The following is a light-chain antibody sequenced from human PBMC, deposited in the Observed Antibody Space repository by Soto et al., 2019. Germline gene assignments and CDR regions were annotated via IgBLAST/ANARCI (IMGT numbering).Light chain of an antibody. CDR1: QGISNS. V-gene: IGKV1-17*03. CDR2: FAS. CDR3: LQYSSYPWT. Sequence: DIQMTQSPSAMSASVGDGVTITCRASQGISNSLAWLQQHPGKVPKRLIYFASSLQSGGPSRFSGSGSGTHFSLTISGLQPEDFPTYYCLQYSSYPWTFGQGTKV. J-gene: IGKJ1*01.